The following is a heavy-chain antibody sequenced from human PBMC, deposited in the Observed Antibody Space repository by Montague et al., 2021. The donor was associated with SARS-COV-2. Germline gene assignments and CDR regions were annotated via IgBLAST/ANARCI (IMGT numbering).Heavy chain of an antibody. CDR2: YTLCWCT. Sequence: SETLSLTCALYLHCVSVLLRRRSEEHTLNCMHTNGSYTLCWCTKKNVSLKSRLTMSLDTSKNQGSLKLSSVTAADTAVYYCATSSSRSYYVGLDYWGQGTLVTVTS. D-gene: IGHD3-10*01. CDR3: ATSSSRSYYVGLDY. J-gene: IGHJ4*02. CDR1: LHCVSVLL. V-gene: IGHV4-34*01.